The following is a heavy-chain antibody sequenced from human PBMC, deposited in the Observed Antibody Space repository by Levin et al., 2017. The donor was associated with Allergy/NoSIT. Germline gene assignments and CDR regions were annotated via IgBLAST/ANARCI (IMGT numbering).Heavy chain of an antibody. Sequence: PGGSLRLSCTVSGGSISTSTYHWGWIRQPPGKGLEWIGSIYYRGNVYYSPSLESRVTLFVDTSNNHFSLKLRSVTAADTAMYYCARLFNGCPGDIWGQGTMVTVSS. CDR2: IYYRGNV. CDR3: ARLFNGCPGDI. D-gene: IGHD5-24*01. CDR1: GGSISTSTYH. J-gene: IGHJ3*02. V-gene: IGHV4-39*02.